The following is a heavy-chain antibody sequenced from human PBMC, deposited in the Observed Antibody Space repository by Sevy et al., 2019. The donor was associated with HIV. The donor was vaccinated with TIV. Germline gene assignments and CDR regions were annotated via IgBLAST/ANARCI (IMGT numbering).Heavy chain of an antibody. D-gene: IGHD6-19*01. CDR2: IYSGGST. Sequence: GGSLRLSCAASGFTVSSNYMSWVRQAPGKGLEWVSVIYSGGSTYYADSVKGRFTISRDNSKNTLYLQMNSLRAEDTAVYYCARTGIGKSVAGTEYFDYWGQGTLVTVSS. V-gene: IGHV3-53*01. CDR3: ARTGIGKSVAGTEYFDY. CDR1: GFTVSSNY. J-gene: IGHJ4*02.